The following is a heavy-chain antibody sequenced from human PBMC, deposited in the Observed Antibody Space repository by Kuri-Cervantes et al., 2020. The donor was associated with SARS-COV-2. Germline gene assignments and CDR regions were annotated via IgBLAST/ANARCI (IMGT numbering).Heavy chain of an antibody. CDR1: GYTFTGYY. J-gene: IGHJ6*02. CDR2: INPNSGGT. Sequence: ASVKVSCKASGYTFTGYYMHWVRQAPGQGLEWMGWINPNSGGTNYAQKFQGRVTMTRDTSISTAYMELSRLRSDDTAVYYCARERDHYYGMDVWGQGTTVTVSS. CDR3: ARERDHYYGMDV. V-gene: IGHV1-2*02.